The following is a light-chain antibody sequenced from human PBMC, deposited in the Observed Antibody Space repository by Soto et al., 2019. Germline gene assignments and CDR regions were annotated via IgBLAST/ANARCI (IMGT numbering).Light chain of an antibody. CDR2: EVN. V-gene: IGLV2-14*01. Sequence: QSVLTQPASVSGSPGQSVTISCTGTSSDIGGYDYASWYQQHPGTAPKLILYEVNNRPSGVSNRFSGSKSGNTASLIISGLQTEDEADYYCSAYTTTSTLIFGTGTKVTVL. J-gene: IGLJ1*01. CDR1: SSDIGGYDY. CDR3: SAYTTTSTLI.